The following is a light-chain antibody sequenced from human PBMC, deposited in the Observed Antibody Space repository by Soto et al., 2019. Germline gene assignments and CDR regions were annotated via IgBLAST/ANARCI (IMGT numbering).Light chain of an antibody. V-gene: IGKV3-11*01. J-gene: IGKJ5*01. Sequence: EIVMTQSPATLSVSPGERATLSCGASQSISRYLAWYQQKPGQVPRLLIYGASTRATDIPASLSGSGSGTDFTLTISSLEPEDFAVYYCQQRSDWPLTFGQGTLLEIK. CDR1: QSISRY. CDR2: GAS. CDR3: QQRSDWPLT.